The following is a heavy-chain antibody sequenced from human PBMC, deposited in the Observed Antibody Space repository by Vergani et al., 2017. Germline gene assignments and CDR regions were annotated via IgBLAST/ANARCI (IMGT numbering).Heavy chain of an antibody. J-gene: IGHJ1*01. D-gene: IGHD5-12*01. CDR3: ARQSTAIVATTARVGYFQH. CDR1: GFTFSSYA. CDR2: ISGSGGST. V-gene: IGHV3-23*01. Sequence: EVQLLESGGGLVQPGGSLRLSCAASGFTFSSYAMSWVRQAPGKVLEWVSAISGSGGSTYYADSVKGRFTISRDNSKNTLYLQMNSLRAEDTAVYYCARQSTAIVATTARVGYFQHWGQGTLVIVSS.